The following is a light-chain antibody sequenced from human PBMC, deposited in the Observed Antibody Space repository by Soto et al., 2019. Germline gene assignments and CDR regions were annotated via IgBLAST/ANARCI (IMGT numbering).Light chain of an antibody. CDR2: GAS. J-gene: IGKJ4*01. V-gene: IGKV3-15*01. Sequence: EIVMTQSPDTLSVSPGERATLSCRASQSVSSNLAWYQQKPGQAPRLLIYGASTRATGIPARFSGSGCGTELTLTISSLQQEDFAVSYCQQYQNWRQITFGGGTKVDIK. CDR3: QQYQNWRQIT. CDR1: QSVSSN.